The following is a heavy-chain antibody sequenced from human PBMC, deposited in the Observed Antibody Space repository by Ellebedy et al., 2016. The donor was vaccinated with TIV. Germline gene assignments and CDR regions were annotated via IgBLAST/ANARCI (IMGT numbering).Heavy chain of an antibody. D-gene: IGHD3-10*01. CDR1: GFTFSSYA. J-gene: IGHJ4*02. CDR3: ARDDGYYYASGSYSILDY. V-gene: IGHV3-48*04. Sequence: GESLKISCAASGFTFSSYAMSWVRQAPGKGLEWVSYISSSGSTIYYADSVKGRFTISRDNAKNSLYLQMNSLRAEDTAVYYCARDDGYYYASGSYSILDYWGQGTLVTVSS. CDR2: ISSSGSTI.